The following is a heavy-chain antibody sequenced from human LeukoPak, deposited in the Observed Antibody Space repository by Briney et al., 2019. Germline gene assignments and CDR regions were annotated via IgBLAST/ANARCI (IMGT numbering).Heavy chain of an antibody. CDR2: ISGSGGST. J-gene: IGHJ4*02. D-gene: IGHD3-9*01. Sequence: PGGSLRLSCAASGFTFSSYGISWVRQAPGKGLEWVSAISGSGGSTYYADSVKGRSTISRDNSKNTLYLQMNSLRAEDTAVYYCAKDNLDYDILTCYYFDYWGQGTLVTVSS. CDR1: GFTFSSYG. V-gene: IGHV3-23*01. CDR3: AKDNLDYDILTCYYFDY.